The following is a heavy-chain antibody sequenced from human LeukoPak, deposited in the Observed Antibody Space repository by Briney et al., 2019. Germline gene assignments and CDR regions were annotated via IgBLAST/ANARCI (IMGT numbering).Heavy chain of an antibody. J-gene: IGHJ3*02. Sequence: GASVKVSCKASGGTFSSYAISWVRQAPGQGLEWMGRVIPIFGTANYAQKFQGRVTITTDESTSTAYMELSSLRSEETAVYYCAREGRIVVVVAATPADAFDIWGQGTMVTVSS. CDR1: GGTFSSYA. D-gene: IGHD2-15*01. CDR2: VIPIFGTA. V-gene: IGHV1-69*05. CDR3: AREGRIVVVVAATPADAFDI.